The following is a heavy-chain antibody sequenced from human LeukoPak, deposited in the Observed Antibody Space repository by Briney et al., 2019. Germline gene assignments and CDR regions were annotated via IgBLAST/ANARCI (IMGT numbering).Heavy chain of an antibody. CDR1: GGSISGSNYY. CDR3: ARDGPRNWFDP. Sequence: SETLSLTCTVSGGSISGSNYYWGWIRQPPGKGLEWIGSIYYSGNTYYNSSLKSRVTISVDTSKNHFSLNLNSVTAADTAVYYCARDGPRNWFDPWGQGTLVTVSS. J-gene: IGHJ5*02. V-gene: IGHV4-39*02. CDR2: IYYSGNT.